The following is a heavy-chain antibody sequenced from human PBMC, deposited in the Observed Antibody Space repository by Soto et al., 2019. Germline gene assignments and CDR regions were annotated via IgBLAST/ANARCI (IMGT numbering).Heavy chain of an antibody. D-gene: IGHD6-19*01. V-gene: IGHV3-23*01. CDR2: ISGGGGSA. J-gene: IGHJ4*02. Sequence: EVQLLASGGDLVQPGGSLRLSCAASAFTFSSYAMSWVRQAPGKGLEWVSTISGGGGSAYYAASVEGRFTISRENSKNTLYRQMSSLRSEGTAVYYCVARGSGWYHWGGQGTLVTVSS. CDR3: VARGSGWYHW. CDR1: AFTFSSYA.